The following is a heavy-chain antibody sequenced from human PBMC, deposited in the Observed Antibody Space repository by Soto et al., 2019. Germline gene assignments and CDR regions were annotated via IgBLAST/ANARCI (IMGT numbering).Heavy chain of an antibody. V-gene: IGHV1-18*01. CDR1: GYTFTSYG. CDR3: ERAGRYIVASVYHYCQAFDI. J-gene: IGHJ3*02. Sequence: QVQLVQSGAEVKKPGASVKVSCKASGYTFTSYGISWVRQAPGQGLEWMGWISAYNGNTNYAQKLQGRVTMTTDTSTRTAYTALRSPRIDVTGVYYCERAGRYIVASVYHYCQAFDIWGQGTMVTVSS. CDR2: ISAYNGNT. D-gene: IGHD5-12*01.